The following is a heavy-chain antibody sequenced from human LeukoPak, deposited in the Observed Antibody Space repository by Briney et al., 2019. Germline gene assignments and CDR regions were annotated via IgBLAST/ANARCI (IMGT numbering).Heavy chain of an antibody. CDR3: VKGISMIAKLPLDY. Sequence: GGSLRLSCSASGFTFSTYAMHWVRQAPRKGLEYVSGISSNGGRTDYADSVKGRFTISRDNSKNTLYLQMSSLRAEDTAVYYCVKGISMIAKLPLDYWGQGTLVTVSS. D-gene: IGHD3-22*01. CDR2: ISSNGGRT. CDR1: GFTFSTYA. V-gene: IGHV3-64D*09. J-gene: IGHJ4*02.